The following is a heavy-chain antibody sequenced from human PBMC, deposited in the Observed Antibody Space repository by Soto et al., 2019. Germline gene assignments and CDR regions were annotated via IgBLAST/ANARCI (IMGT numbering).Heavy chain of an antibody. D-gene: IGHD6-6*01. Sequence: QVQLVESGGGVVQPGMSLRLSCAASGFTFSSYAMHWARQAPGKGLEWVTVISIRGGDEYYAESVRGRFTISRDDSKNTLYLQMDIPGVEETAVYYCARGTIVARQHLYYWGQGTLVTVSS. CDR1: GFTFSSYA. J-gene: IGHJ4*02. V-gene: IGHV3-30*03. CDR3: ARGTIVARQHLYY. CDR2: ISIRGGDE.